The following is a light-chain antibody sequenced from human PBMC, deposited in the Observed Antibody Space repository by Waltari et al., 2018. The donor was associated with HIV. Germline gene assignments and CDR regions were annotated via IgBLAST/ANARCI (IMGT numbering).Light chain of an antibody. CDR1: SGDVRYYNY. Sequence: QSALTQPASVSGFPGQSITISCTGTSGDVRYYNYVSWYQQHPGKAPKRIIFDVNKRPSGISDRFSGSKSGNTASLTISELQAEDGADYYCCAYVGSSSLTFGGGT. J-gene: IGLJ2*01. CDR3: CAYVGSSSLT. V-gene: IGLV2-23*02. CDR2: DVN.